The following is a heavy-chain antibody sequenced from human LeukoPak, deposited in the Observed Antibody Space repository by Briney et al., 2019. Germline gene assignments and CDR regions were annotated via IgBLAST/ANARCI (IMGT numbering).Heavy chain of an antibody. D-gene: IGHD2/OR15-2a*01. Sequence: KPSETLSLTCTVSGGSISSSSYYWGWIRQPPGKGLEWIGSIYYSGSTYYNPSLKSRVTISVDTSKNQFSLKLSSVTAADTAMYYCARFLIGLGYFDYWGQGTLVTVSS. V-gene: IGHV4-39*01. CDR3: ARFLIGLGYFDY. CDR1: GGSISSSSYY. J-gene: IGHJ4*02. CDR2: IYYSGST.